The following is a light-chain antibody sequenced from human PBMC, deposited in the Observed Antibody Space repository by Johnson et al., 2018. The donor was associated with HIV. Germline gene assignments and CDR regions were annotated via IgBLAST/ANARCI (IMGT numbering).Light chain of an antibody. CDR3: GTWDSSMSAV. CDR1: SSNIGNNY. CDR2: YNN. J-gene: IGLJ1*01. Sequence: QSVLTQPPSVSAAPGQKVTISCSGSSSNIGNNYVSWYQQFPETAPKLLIYYNNKRPSGIPDRFSGSKSGTSATLGITGLQTGDEANYYCGTWDSSMSAVFGSGTKVTVL. V-gene: IGLV1-51*01.